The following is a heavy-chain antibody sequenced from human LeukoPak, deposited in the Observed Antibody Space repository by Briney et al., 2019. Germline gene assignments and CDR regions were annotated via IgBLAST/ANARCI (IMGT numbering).Heavy chain of an antibody. D-gene: IGHD6-25*01. V-gene: IGHV1-46*01. CDR3: ARGRSGYGRGNAFDI. CDR2: INPSGGST. CDR1: GYTFTSYY. J-gene: IGHJ3*02. Sequence: GASVKVSCKASGYTFTSYYMHWVRQAPGQGLEWMGIINPSGGSTSYAQKFQGRVTMTRDTSTSTAYMELSSLRSENTAVYYCARGRSGYGRGNAFDIWGQGTMVTVSS.